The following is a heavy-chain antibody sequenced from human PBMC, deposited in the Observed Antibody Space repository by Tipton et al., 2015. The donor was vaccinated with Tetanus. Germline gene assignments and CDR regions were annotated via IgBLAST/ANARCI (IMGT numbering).Heavy chain of an antibody. V-gene: IGHV3-30-3*01. CDR1: GFTFSSYA. CDR3: AKELELQTYNYYYGMDV. Sequence: SLRLSCAASGFTFSSYAMHWVRQAPGKGLEWVAVISYDGSNKYYADSVKGRFTISRDNSKNTLYLQMNSLRAEDTAVYYCAKELELQTYNYYYGMDVWGQGTTVTVSS. J-gene: IGHJ6*02. CDR2: ISYDGSNK. D-gene: IGHD1-7*01.